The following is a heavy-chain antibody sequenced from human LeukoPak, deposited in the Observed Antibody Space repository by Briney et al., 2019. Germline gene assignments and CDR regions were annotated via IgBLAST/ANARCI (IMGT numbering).Heavy chain of an antibody. CDR2: FNPEYGEP. J-gene: IGHJ5*02. CDR3: ARDFLGFDP. D-gene: IGHD2/OR15-2a*01. V-gene: IGHV1-24*01. Sequence: AAVPVSFVVSRSTLIELFMHWVRQAPAGGLEWMGGFNPEYGEPLYQQKLEGRVTITEDTSTDQFYMELSSLTAEDTAVYYCARDFLGFDPWGQGTLVTVSS. CDR1: RSTLIELF.